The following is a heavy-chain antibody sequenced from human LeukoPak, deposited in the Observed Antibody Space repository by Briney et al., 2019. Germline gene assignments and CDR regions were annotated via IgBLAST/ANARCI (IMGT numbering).Heavy chain of an antibody. J-gene: IGHJ4*02. D-gene: IGHD6-19*01. Sequence: GGSLRLSRAASGFTFSSYSMNWVRQAPGKGLEWVSSISSSSSYIYYADSVKGRFTISRDNAKNSLYLQMNSLRAEDTAVYYCARAPPAFIAVAGTSDYWGQGTLVTVSS. CDR3: ARAPPAFIAVAGTSDY. V-gene: IGHV3-21*01. CDR1: GFTFSSYS. CDR2: ISSSSSYI.